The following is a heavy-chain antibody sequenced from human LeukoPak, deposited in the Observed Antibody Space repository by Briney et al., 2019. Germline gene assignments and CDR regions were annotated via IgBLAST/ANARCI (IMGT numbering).Heavy chain of an antibody. J-gene: IGHJ5*01. V-gene: IGHV3-30*02. CDR1: GFTFSSYG. Sequence: GGSLRLSCAASGFTFSSYGMHWVRQAPGKGLEWVAFIRYDGSNKYYADSVKGRFTISRDNAKNSLYLQMNSLRAEDTAVYYCARGVSVVAGNDNWFDSWGQGTLVTVSS. CDR3: ARGVSVVAGNDNWFDS. CDR2: IRYDGSNK. D-gene: IGHD6-19*01.